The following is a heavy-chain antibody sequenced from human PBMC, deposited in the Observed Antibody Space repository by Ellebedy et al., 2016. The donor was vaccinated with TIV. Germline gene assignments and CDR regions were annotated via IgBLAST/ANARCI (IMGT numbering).Heavy chain of an antibody. D-gene: IGHD5-24*01. CDR2: INHSGST. V-gene: IGHV4-34*01. CDR1: GGSFNGYY. Sequence: MPSETLSLTCAVYGGSFNGYYWSWIRQPPGKGLEWIGEINHSGSTNYNPSLKSRVTISVDTSKSQFSLKLSSVTAADTAVYYCARDLGDGYNSYFDYWGQGTLVTVSS. J-gene: IGHJ4*02. CDR3: ARDLGDGYNSYFDY.